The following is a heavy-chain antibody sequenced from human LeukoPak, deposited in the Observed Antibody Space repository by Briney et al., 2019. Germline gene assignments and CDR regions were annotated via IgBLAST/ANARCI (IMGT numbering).Heavy chain of an antibody. V-gene: IGHV3-23*01. CDR2: LSHDSVNT. CDR3: ARNNYNFNWHVPDSFDI. D-gene: IGHD1-1*01. Sequence: GGSLRLSCAASGFTFDNYVMNWVRQAPGKGLEWVASLSHDSVNTYYADSLSGRLTISRDNCKHMVWLQMNSLRAEDTALYYCARNNYNFNWHVPDSFDIWGLGTMVTVSS. CDR1: GFTFDNYV. J-gene: IGHJ3*02.